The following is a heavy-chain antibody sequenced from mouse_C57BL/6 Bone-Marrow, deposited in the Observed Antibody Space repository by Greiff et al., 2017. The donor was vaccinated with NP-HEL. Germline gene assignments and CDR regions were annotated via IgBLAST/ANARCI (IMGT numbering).Heavy chain of an antibody. V-gene: IGHV5-4*03. CDR1: GFTFSSYA. Sequence: EVKLVESGGGLVKPGGSLKLSCAASGFTFSSYAMSWVRQTPEKRLEWVATISDGGSYTYYPDNVKGRFTISRDNAKNNLYLQMSHLKSEDTAMYYCARGPGGVDVWGTGTTVTVSS. J-gene: IGHJ1*03. CDR2: ISDGGSYT. CDR3: ARGPGGVDV.